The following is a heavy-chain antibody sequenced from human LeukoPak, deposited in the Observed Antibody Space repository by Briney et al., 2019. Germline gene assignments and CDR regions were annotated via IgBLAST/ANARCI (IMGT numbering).Heavy chain of an antibody. Sequence: PGGSLRLSCAASGFTFSTYEMNWVRQAPGKGLVWVSYISSSGNTIYYADSVKGRFTISRDNAKNSLYLQMNSLRAEDTAVYYCARDRNDYVWGSFRPMDYWGQGTLVTVSS. D-gene: IGHD3-16*02. CDR1: GFTFSTYE. J-gene: IGHJ4*02. CDR3: ARDRNDYVWGSFRPMDY. CDR2: ISSSGNTI. V-gene: IGHV3-48*03.